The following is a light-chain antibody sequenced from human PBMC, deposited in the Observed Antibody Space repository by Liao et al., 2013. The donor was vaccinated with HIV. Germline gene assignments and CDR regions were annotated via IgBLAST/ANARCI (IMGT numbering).Light chain of an antibody. CDR3: QSADSSGTCPV. CDR2: QDS. CDR1: KLGDKY. J-gene: IGLJ3*02. V-gene: IGLV3-1*01. Sequence: SYELTQPPSVSVSPGQTASITCSGDKLGDKYACWYQQKPGQSPVLVIYQDSQRPSGIPERFSGSNSGNTATLTISGVQAEDEADYYCQSADSSGTCPVFGGGTKLTVL.